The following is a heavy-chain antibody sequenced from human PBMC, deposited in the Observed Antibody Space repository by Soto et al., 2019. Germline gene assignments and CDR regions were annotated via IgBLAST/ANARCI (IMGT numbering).Heavy chain of an antibody. CDR2: INPNSGGT. V-gene: IGHV1-2*02. CDR1: GYTFTGYY. CDR3: ARDNCSSTSCYTSNTGYWFDP. D-gene: IGHD2-2*02. Sequence: QVPLVQSGAEVKKPGASVKVSCKASGYTFTGYYMHWVRQAPGQGLEWMGWINPNSGGTNYAQKFQGRVTMTRDTSISTAYMELSRLRSDDTAVYYCARDNCSSTSCYTSNTGYWFDPWGQGTLVTVSS. J-gene: IGHJ5*02.